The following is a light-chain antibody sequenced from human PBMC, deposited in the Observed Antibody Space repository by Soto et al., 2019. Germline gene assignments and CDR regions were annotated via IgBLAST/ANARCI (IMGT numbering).Light chain of an antibody. V-gene: IGKV3-11*01. CDR1: QSVSTL. CDR3: QHRSNWPLT. CDR2: DAF. J-gene: IGKJ4*01. Sequence: EIVLTQSPVTLSLSPGERATLSCRASQSVSTLLAWYQHKAGQAPRLLINDAFKRATGIPARFSGSGSGTDFTLTITSLEPEDFAVYYCQHRSNWPLTFGGGTKVEIK.